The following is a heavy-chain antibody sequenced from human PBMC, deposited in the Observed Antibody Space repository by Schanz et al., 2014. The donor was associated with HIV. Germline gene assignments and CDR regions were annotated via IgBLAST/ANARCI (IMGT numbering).Heavy chain of an antibody. CDR3: AKGASPYHDSSGFYPDY. V-gene: IGHV3-30*18. D-gene: IGHD3-22*01. J-gene: IGHJ4*02. CDR2: ISYDGSNK. CDR1: GFTFSSYG. Sequence: QVQLVESGGGVVQPGRSLRLSCAASGFTFSSYGMHWVRQAPGKGLEWVAVISYDGSNKYYADSVKGRFTISRDISKNTLYLQMNSLRAEDTALYYCAKGASPYHDSSGFYPDYWSQGTLVTVSS.